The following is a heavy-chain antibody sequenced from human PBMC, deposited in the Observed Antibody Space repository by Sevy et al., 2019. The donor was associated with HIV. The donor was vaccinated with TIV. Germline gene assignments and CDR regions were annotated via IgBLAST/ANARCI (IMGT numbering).Heavy chain of an antibody. CDR3: AKDTSNRVVPAAYSDY. CDR1: GFTFSSYA. Sequence: GGSLRLSCAASGFTFSSYAMSWVRQAPGKGLEWVSAISGSGGSTYYADSVKGRFTISRDNSKNTLYLQMNSLRAEDTAVYYCAKDTSNRVVPAAYSDYWGQGTLVTVSS. CDR2: ISGSGGST. J-gene: IGHJ4*02. D-gene: IGHD2-2*01. V-gene: IGHV3-23*01.